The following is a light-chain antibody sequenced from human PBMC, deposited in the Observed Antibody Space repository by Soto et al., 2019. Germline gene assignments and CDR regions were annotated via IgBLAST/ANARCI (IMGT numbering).Light chain of an antibody. CDR3: QQYSKWPRT. V-gene: IGKV3-15*01. Sequence: EVVMTQSPATLSVSPGERATLSCGATQNISSSLAWYQQKPGQAPSLLIYKASARATGVPVRFSGSGSGTEFTLPISSLQSEDFAVYYCQQYSKWPRTFGQGTKVDIK. CDR2: KAS. J-gene: IGKJ1*01. CDR1: QNISSS.